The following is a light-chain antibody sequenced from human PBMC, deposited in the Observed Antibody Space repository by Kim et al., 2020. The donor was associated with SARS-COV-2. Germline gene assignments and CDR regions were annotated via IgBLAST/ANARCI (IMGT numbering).Light chain of an antibody. CDR1: QSVSSNS. Sequence: VLTQSPGTLSLSPGERATLSCRASQSVSSNSLVWYQQRPGQAPRLLIYGASSRATGIPDRFSGSGSGTDFTLTISRLEPEDFAVYYWQQYDNSPPVTFGGGTKLEI. CDR2: GAS. CDR3: QQYDNSPPVT. V-gene: IGKV3-20*01. J-gene: IGKJ4*01.